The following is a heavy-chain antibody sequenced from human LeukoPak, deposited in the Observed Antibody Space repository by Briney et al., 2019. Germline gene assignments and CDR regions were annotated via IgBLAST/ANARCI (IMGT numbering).Heavy chain of an antibody. CDR2: IIPIFGTA. CDR1: GGTFSSYA. Sequence: SVKVSCKASGGTFSSYAISWARQAPGQGLEWMGGIIPIFGTANYAQKFQGRVTITADESTSAAYMELSSLRSEDTAVYYCARYNWRGYDSPWYYYYGMDVWGKGTTVTVSS. V-gene: IGHV1-69*13. CDR3: ARYNWRGYDSPWYYYYGMDV. J-gene: IGHJ6*04. D-gene: IGHD5-12*01.